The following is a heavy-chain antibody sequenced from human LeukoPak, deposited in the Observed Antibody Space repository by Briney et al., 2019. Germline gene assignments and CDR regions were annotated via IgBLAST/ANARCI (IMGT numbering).Heavy chain of an antibody. CDR3: AKDGYNNRWFYYYYYYMDV. J-gene: IGHJ6*03. Sequence: PGGSLRLSCAASGFTFSDYYMSWIRQAPGKGLEWVSYISSSGSTIYYADSVKGRFTISRDNAKNSLYLQVNSLRAEDTAVYYCAKDGYNNRWFYYYYYYMDVWGKGTTVTVSS. CDR1: GFTFSDYY. CDR2: ISSSGSTI. D-gene: IGHD5-24*01. V-gene: IGHV3-11*04.